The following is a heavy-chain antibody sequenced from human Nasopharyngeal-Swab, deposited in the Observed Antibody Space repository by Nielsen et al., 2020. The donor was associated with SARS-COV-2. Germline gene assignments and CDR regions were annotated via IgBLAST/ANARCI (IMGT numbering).Heavy chain of an antibody. CDR1: GFTFGDYA. J-gene: IGHJ3*02. D-gene: IGHD6-13*01. CDR3: YLSAQLVRRAFDI. Sequence: GGSLRLSCTASGFTFGDYAMSWVRQAPGKGLEWVGFIRSKAYGGTTEYAASVKGRFTISRDDSKSIAYLQMNGLKTEDTAVYYCYLSAQLVRRAFDIWGRGTMVTVSS. V-gene: IGHV3-49*04. CDR2: IRSKAYGGTT.